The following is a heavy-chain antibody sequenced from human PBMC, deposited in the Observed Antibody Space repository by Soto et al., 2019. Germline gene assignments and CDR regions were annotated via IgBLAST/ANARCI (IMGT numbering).Heavy chain of an antibody. CDR2: ISGSGGST. Sequence: GESLKISCAASGFTFSSYAMSWVRQAPGKGLEWVSAISGSGGSTYYADSVKGRFTISRDNSKNTLYLQMNSLRAEDTAVYYCAKDARGVATILAYWGQGTLVTVSS. CDR1: GFTFSSYA. D-gene: IGHD5-12*01. V-gene: IGHV3-23*01. CDR3: AKDARGVATILAY. J-gene: IGHJ4*02.